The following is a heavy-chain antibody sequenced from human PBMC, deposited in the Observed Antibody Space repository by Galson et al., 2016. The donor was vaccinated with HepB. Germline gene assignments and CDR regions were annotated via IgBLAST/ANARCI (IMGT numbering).Heavy chain of an antibody. CDR2: ISAYDGHT. Sequence: SVKVSCKASGYRLTSRHTHWVRQAPGQGLEWMGWISAYDGHTNYGQKLQDRLTMTTDTSTSTAYMELRSLRSDDTAVYYCARDQAPLPGDYWGQGTLVTVSS. J-gene: IGHJ4*02. V-gene: IGHV1-18*04. D-gene: IGHD2-15*01. CDR1: GYRLTSRH. CDR3: ARDQAPLPGDY.